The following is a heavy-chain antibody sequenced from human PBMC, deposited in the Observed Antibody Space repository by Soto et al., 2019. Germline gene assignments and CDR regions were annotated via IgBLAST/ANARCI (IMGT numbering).Heavy chain of an antibody. V-gene: IGHV3-33*01. CDR1: GFTFSSYG. CDR2: IWYDGSNK. D-gene: IGHD6-19*01. CDR3: ASEYSSGPLGAFDI. Sequence: PGGSLRLSCAASGFTFSSYGMHWVRQAPGKGLEWVAVIWYDGSNKYYVDSVKGRFTISRDNSKNTLYLQMNSLRAEDTAVYYCASEYSSGPLGAFDIWGQGTMVTVSS. J-gene: IGHJ3*02.